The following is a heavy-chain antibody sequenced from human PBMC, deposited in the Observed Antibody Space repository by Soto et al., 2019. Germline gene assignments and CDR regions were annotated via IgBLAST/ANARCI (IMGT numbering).Heavy chain of an antibody. V-gene: IGHV3-7*03. Sequence: GGSLRLSCAASGFPFSSYWMGWVRQAPGKGLEWVANIKQDGSEKYYVDSVKGRFTISRDNAKNSLYLQMNSLRAEDTAVYYCARDRGVHYGMDVWGQGTTVTVSS. CDR1: GFPFSSYW. CDR2: IKQDGSEK. D-gene: IGHD3-10*01. J-gene: IGHJ6*02. CDR3: ARDRGVHYGMDV.